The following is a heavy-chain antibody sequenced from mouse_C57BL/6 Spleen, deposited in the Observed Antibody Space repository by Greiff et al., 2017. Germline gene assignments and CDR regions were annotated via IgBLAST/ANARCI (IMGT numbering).Heavy chain of an antibody. V-gene: IGHV1-53*01. CDR2: INPSNGGT. CDR3: AKWERDDGYYPLFDY. Sequence: VQLQQPGPELVNPGASVKLSCKASGSTFTSYWMHWVKQRPGQGLEWIGNINPSNGGTNYNEKFKSKATMTVDKASSPAYIQLINLTSVYSAVYYCAKWERDDGYYPLFDYWGQGTTLTVSS. J-gene: IGHJ2*01. D-gene: IGHD2-3*01. CDR1: GSTFTSYW.